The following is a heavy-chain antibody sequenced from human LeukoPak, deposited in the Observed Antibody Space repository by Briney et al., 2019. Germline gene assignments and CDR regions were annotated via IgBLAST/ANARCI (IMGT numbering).Heavy chain of an antibody. J-gene: IGHJ4*02. D-gene: IGHD2-2*01. V-gene: IGHV3-7*03. CDR2: IKQDGSEK. CDR3: AKPALDYKGPYFDY. CDR1: GFTFSNYW. Sequence: GGSLRLSCAASGFTFSNYWMSWVRQAPGKGLEWVANIKQDGSEKYYVDSVKGRFTISRDNAKNSLYLQMNSLRAEDTALYYCAKPALDYKGPYFDYWGQGTLVTVSS.